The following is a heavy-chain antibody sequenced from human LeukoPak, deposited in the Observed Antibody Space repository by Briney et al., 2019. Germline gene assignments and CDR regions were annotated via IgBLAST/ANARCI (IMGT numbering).Heavy chain of an antibody. CDR3: TTDEDWNYARKDV. CDR1: GFTFNYAW. Sequence: GGSLRLSCAASGFTFNYAWMSWVRQVPGKGLEWVGQTVSEIDGGTTDYATPVKGRFTISRDDSKSALYLQMNSLKIEDTAVYYCTTDEDWNYARKDVWGQGATVIVS. V-gene: IGHV3-15*04. CDR2: TVSEIDGGTT. D-gene: IGHD1-7*01. J-gene: IGHJ6*02.